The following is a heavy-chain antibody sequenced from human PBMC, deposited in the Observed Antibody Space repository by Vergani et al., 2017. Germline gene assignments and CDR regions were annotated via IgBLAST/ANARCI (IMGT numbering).Heavy chain of an antibody. CDR3: ARDRVDIVATTTYYYYYYGMDV. CDR2: IYSGGST. D-gene: IGHD5-12*01. V-gene: IGHV3-53*04. Sequence: VESGGGLVLPGGSLRLSCAASGFTVSSNYMSWVRQAPGKGLEWVSVIYSGGSTYYADSVKGRFTISRHNSKNTLYLQMNSLRAEDTAVYYCARDRVDIVATTTYYYYYYGMDVWGQ. J-gene: IGHJ6*02. CDR1: GFTVSSNY.